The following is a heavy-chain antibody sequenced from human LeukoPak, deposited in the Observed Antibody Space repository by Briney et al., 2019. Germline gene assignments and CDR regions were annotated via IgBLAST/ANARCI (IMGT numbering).Heavy chain of an antibody. CDR1: GFTFSSYA. D-gene: IGHD6-19*01. V-gene: IGHV3-64*01. CDR3: ARDRGSSGWSSPTYYYYMDV. CDR2: ISSNGGST. Sequence: GGSLRLSCAASGFTFSSYAMHWVRQAPGKGLEYVSAISSNGGSTYYANSVKGRFTISRDNSKNTLYLQMGSLRAEDMAVYYCARDRGSSGWSSPTYYYYMDVWGKGATVTISS. J-gene: IGHJ6*03.